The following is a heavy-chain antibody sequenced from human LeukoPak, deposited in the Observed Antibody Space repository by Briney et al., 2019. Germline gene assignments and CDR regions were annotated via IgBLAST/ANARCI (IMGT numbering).Heavy chain of an antibody. CDR2: INPNSGGT. D-gene: IGHD3-22*01. CDR1: GYTFTGYY. CDR3: SRNLITMIVVVTGNWFYP. Sequence: ASVKVSCKASGYTFTGYYMHWVRQAPGQGLEWMGRINPNSGGTNYAQKFQGRVTITRNTSISTAYMELSRLRSDDTAVYYCSRNLITMIVVVTGNWFYPWGQGTLVTVSS. V-gene: IGHV1-2*06. J-gene: IGHJ5*02.